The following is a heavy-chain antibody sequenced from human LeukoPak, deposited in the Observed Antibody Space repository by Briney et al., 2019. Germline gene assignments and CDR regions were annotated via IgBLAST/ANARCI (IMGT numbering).Heavy chain of an antibody. CDR1: GFTFSSYW. CDR3: ARDLASYGDYFTAY. J-gene: IGHJ4*02. V-gene: IGHV3-7*01. D-gene: IGHD4-17*01. CDR2: IKQDGSEK. Sequence: GGSLRLSCAASGFTFSSYWMSWVRQAPGKGLEWVANIKQDGSEKYYVDSVKGRFTISRDNAKNSLYLQMNSLRAEDTAVYYCARDLASYGDYFTAYWGQGTLVTVSS.